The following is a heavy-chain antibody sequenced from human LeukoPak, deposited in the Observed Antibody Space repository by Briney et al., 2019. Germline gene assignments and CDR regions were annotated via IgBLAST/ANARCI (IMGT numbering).Heavy chain of an antibody. CDR2: ISYDGSNK. J-gene: IGHJ6*02. CDR1: GFTFSSYA. V-gene: IGHV3-30-3*01. Sequence: GGSLTLSCAASGFTFSSYAMHWLPQAPGKAVEWVAVISYDGSNKYYADSVKGRFTIYRDNSKNTLYLQMDSLTAEDTPVYYCARDSHLVVPAAMPLLYYYYGMDVWGQGTTVTVSS. CDR3: ARDSHLVVPAAMPLLYYYYGMDV. D-gene: IGHD2-2*01.